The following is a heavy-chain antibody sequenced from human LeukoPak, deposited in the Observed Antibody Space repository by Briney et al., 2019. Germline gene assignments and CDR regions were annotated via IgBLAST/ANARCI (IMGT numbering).Heavy chain of an antibody. CDR3: ARQAYYDLA. V-gene: IGHV4-38-2*01. Sequence: SETLSLTCAVSGYSISSGYYWGWIRQPPGKGLEWIGSIYHSGSTYYNPSLKSRVTISVDTSKNQFSLKLSSVTAADTAVYYCARQAYYDLAWGQGTMVTVSS. CDR2: IYHSGST. J-gene: IGHJ3*01. CDR1: GYSISSGYY. D-gene: IGHD3-3*01.